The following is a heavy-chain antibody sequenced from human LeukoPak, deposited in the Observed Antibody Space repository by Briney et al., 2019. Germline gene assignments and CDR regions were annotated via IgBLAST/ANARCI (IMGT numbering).Heavy chain of an antibody. J-gene: IGHJ4*02. CDR1: GGSISSYY. CDR3: ARDLNYYFDY. V-gene: IGHV4-59*01. D-gene: IGHD1-1*01. Sequence: SETLSLTSTVSGGSISSYYWSWIRQPPGKGLEWIGYIYYSGSTNYNPSLKSRVTISVDTSKNQFSLKLSSVTAADTAVYYCARDLNYYFDYWGQGTLVTVSS. CDR2: IYYSGST.